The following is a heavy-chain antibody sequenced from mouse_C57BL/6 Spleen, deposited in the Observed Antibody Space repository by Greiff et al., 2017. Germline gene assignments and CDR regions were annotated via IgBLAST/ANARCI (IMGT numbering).Heavy chain of an antibody. J-gene: IGHJ3*01. V-gene: IGHV1-69*01. CDR3: AVYYDYSWFAY. Sequence: QVQLQQPGAELVMPGASVKLSCKASGYTFTSYWMHWVKQRPGQGLEWIGEIDPSYSYTNYNQKFKGKSTLTVDKSSSTAYMQLSSLTSEDSAVYYCAVYYDYSWFAYWGQGTLVTVSA. CDR2: IDPSYSYT. D-gene: IGHD2-4*01. CDR1: GYTFTSYW.